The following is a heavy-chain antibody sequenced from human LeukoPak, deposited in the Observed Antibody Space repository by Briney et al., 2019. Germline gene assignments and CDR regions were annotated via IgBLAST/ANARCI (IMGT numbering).Heavy chain of an antibody. Sequence: SETLSLTCTVSGGSISSGNYYWSWIRQPAGKGLEWIGRIYSSGSTNYNPSLKSRVTISVDTSKNQFSLKLSFVTAADTAVYYCARSGRGTYYYFDLWGQGTLVTVSS. CDR2: IYSSGST. CDR3: ARSGRGTYYYFDL. D-gene: IGHD1-26*01. J-gene: IGHJ4*02. CDR1: GGSISSGNYY. V-gene: IGHV4-61*10.